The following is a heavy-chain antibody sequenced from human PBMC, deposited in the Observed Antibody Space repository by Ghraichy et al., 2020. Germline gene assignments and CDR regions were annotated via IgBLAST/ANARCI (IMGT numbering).Heavy chain of an antibody. D-gene: IGHD5-12*01. Sequence: ASVKVSCKTSGYTFTAYYMHWVRQAPGQGLEWMGWIHPNSGGTNYAQNFQGRVTMTTDTSIGTAYMELSRLRSDDTAVYYCARDIVAGAPICQCDYWGQGTLVTVSS. CDR1: GYTFTAYY. V-gene: IGHV1-2*02. J-gene: IGHJ4*02. CDR3: ARDIVAGAPICQCDY. CDR2: IHPNSGGT.